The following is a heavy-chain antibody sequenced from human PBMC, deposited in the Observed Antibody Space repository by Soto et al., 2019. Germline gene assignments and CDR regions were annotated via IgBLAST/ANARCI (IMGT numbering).Heavy chain of an antibody. Sequence: SVKVSCKASGGTFSSYAISWVRQAPGQGLEWMGGIIPIFGTANYAQKFQGRVTITADESTSTAYMELSSLRSEDTAVYYCARGPIQLWSHGYFDLWGRGTLVTVSS. CDR3: ARGPIQLWSHGYFDL. CDR1: GGTFSSYA. CDR2: IIPIFGTA. D-gene: IGHD5-18*01. V-gene: IGHV1-69*13. J-gene: IGHJ2*01.